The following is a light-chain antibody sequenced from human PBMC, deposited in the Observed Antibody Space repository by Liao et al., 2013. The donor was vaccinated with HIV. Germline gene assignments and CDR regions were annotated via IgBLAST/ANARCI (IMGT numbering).Light chain of an antibody. V-gene: IGLV3-25*03. CDR2: YDQ. CDR1: NIRSRG. J-gene: IGLJ2*01. Sequence: YVLTQPPSVSVAPGQTAVMTCGGNNIRSRGVHWYQQRPGQAPVLVMYYDQNRPSGIPERFSGSSSGTTVTLTISGVQAEDEADYYCQSADSSGTYVVFGGGTKLTVL. CDR3: QSADSSGTYVV.